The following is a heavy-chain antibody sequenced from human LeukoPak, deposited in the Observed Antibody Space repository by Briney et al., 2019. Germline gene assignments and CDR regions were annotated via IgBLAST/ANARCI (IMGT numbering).Heavy chain of an antibody. CDR1: GGSISSSSYF. CDR3: ARVRSGGYFHFDY. J-gene: IGHJ4*02. CDR2: FYHSGST. Sequence: SETLSLTCTVSGGSISSSSYFWGWIRQPPGKGLDWIGTFYHSGSTYYNPSLKSRVTISVDTSKNQFSLKLSSVTAADTAVYYCARVRSGGYFHFDYWGQGTLVTVSS. D-gene: IGHD1-26*01. V-gene: IGHV4-39*07.